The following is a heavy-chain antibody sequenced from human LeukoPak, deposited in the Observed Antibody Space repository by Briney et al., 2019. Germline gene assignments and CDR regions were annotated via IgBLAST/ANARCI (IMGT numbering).Heavy chain of an antibody. V-gene: IGHV4-38-2*02. J-gene: IGHJ4*02. CDR3: ASLPWNWNRPDS. CDR2: IYYSGST. Sequence: SETLSLTCTVSGYSISSGYYWGWIRQPPGKGLEWIGSIYYSGSTYYNPSLKSRVTISVDTSKNQFSLKLSSVTAADTAVYYCASLPWNWNRPDSWARGTRVTVSS. D-gene: IGHD1-1*01. CDR1: GYSISSGYY.